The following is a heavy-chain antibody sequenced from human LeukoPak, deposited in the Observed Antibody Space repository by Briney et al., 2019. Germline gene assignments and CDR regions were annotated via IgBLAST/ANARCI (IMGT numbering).Heavy chain of an antibody. CDR3: STDPRLLIY. CDR1: GFSFSDSY. Sequence: PGGSLRLSCVVSGFSFSDSYVTWIRQTPGKGLEWLAYISGSGSDIYYADSVKGRFTISRDNAKNSLYLQMNSLRPEDTALYYCSTDPRLLIYWGHGTLVTVSS. J-gene: IGHJ4*01. V-gene: IGHV3-11*01. CDR2: ISGSGSDI. D-gene: IGHD2-8*01.